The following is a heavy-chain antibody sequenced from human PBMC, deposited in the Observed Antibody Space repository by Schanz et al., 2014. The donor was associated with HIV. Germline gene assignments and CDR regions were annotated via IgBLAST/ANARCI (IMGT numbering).Heavy chain of an antibody. Sequence: QVQLQESGPGLVKPSETLSLTCTVSGGSISGHYWSWIRQSAGKALEWIGYIYYSGSTSYNPSLKSRVTISVDTSKDQFSLKLSSVTAADTAVYYCAGRGVILNAVDVWGQGTMVTVSS. CDR2: IYYSGST. J-gene: IGHJ3*01. V-gene: IGHV4-59*11. D-gene: IGHD2-21*01. CDR1: GGSISGHY. CDR3: AGRGVILNAVDV.